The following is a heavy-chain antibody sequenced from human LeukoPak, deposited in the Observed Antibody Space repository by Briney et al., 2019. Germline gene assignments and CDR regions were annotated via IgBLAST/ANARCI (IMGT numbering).Heavy chain of an antibody. CDR1: GYTFTVYY. CDR3: ARATGTGEGWFDP. CDR2: INGNTGVT. V-gene: IGHV1-2*02. D-gene: IGHD3-10*01. J-gene: IGHJ5*02. Sequence: ASVKVSCKDSGYTFTVYYMHWVRQAPAQGLEWMGWINGNTGVTKYGQEFQGRVTMTRDTSISTAYMEVNWLTSDDTAVYYCARATGTGEGWFDPWGQGTLVIVSS.